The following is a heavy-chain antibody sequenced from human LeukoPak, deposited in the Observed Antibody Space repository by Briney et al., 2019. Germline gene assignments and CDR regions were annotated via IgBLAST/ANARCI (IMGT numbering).Heavy chain of an antibody. CDR1: GGSFSGYY. Sequence: SETLSLTCAVYGGSFSGYYWSWIRQPPGKGLEWIGEINHSGSTNYNPSLKSRVTISVDTSKNQFSLKLSSVTAADTAVYYCARSGYGDYFDYWGRGTLVTVSS. V-gene: IGHV4-34*01. J-gene: IGHJ4*02. D-gene: IGHD4-17*01. CDR3: ARSGYGDYFDY. CDR2: INHSGST.